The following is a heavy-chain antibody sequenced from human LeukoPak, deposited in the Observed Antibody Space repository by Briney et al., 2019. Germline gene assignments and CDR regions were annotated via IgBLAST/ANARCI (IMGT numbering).Heavy chain of an antibody. D-gene: IGHD4-17*01. CDR1: GGSISSYY. Sequence: SETLSLTCTVSGGSISSYYWSWIRQPPGKGLEWIGDIYYSGSTNYNPSLKSRVTISVDTSKNQFSLKLSSVTAAATAVYYCASYMTTVTTQGWFDPWGQGTLVTVSS. J-gene: IGHJ5*02. CDR2: IYYSGST. V-gene: IGHV4-59*01. CDR3: ASYMTTVTTQGWFDP.